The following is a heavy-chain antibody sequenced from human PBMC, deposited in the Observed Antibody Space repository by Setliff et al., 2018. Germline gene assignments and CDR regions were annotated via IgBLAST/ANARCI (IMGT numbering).Heavy chain of an antibody. Sequence: SETLSLTCTVSGGSISSGSYYWSWIRQPAGKGLEWIGRISTSESSNYNPSLNSRVTISLDTSKNQFSLKLSSVTAADAAVYYCARTMVQTKLRAFDIWGQGTRVTVSS. D-gene: IGHD3-10*01. J-gene: IGHJ3*02. CDR2: ISTSESS. V-gene: IGHV4-61*02. CDR1: GGSISSGSYY. CDR3: ARTMVQTKLRAFDI.